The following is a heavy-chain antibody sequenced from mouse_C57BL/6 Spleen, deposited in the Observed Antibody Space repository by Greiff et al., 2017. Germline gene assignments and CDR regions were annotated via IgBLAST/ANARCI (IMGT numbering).Heavy chain of an antibody. CDR1: GYTFTSYW. Sequence: QVQLQQPGAELVKPGASVKLSCKASGYTFTSYWMQWVKQRPGQGLEWIGEIDPSDSYTNYNQKFKGKATLTVDTSSSTAYMQLSSLTSEDSAVYYCARRGYGPWGQGTTLTVSS. CDR3: ARRGYGP. CDR2: IDPSDSYT. J-gene: IGHJ2*01. D-gene: IGHD1-1*02. V-gene: IGHV1-50*01.